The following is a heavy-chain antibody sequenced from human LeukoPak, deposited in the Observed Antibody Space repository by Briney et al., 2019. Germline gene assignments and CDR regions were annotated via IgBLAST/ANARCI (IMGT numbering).Heavy chain of an antibody. J-gene: IGHJ3*02. Sequence: PSETLSLTCTVSGGSVTSYYWSWIRQPAGKGLEWIGRIYTRGSTNYNPSLKSRVTMSVDTSKNQFSLKLSSVTAADTAVYYCARLAYCGGDCPSPPSDAFDIWGQGTMVTVSS. CDR1: GGSVTSYY. D-gene: IGHD2-21*02. CDR2: IYTRGST. V-gene: IGHV4-4*07. CDR3: ARLAYCGGDCPSPPSDAFDI.